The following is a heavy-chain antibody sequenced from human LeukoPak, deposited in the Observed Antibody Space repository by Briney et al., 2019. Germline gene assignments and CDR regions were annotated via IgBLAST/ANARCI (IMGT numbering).Heavy chain of an antibody. CDR2: IYYSGST. D-gene: IGHD7-27*01. CDR1: SGSISSYY. Sequence: SETLSLTCTVSSGSISSYYWSWIRQPPGKGLEWIGYIYYSGSTNYNPSLKSRVTISVDTSKNQFSLKRSSVTAADTAVYYCVGGPNRGKGYCFDYWGQGTLVTVSS. CDR3: VGGPNRGKGYCFDY. V-gene: IGHV4-59*01. J-gene: IGHJ4*02.